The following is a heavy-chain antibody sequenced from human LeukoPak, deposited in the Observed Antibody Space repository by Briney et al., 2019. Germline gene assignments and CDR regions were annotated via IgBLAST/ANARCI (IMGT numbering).Heavy chain of an antibody. Sequence: SETLSLTCTVSDGSIGSSAYYWGWIRQPPGKGLEWIGNIYYSGSTYYNPSLKSRVTISVDTSKNQFSLKLSSVTAADTAVYYCAREGGGATTGNWFDPWGQGTLVTVSS. J-gene: IGHJ5*02. V-gene: IGHV4-39*02. CDR1: DGSIGSSAYY. CDR2: IYYSGST. CDR3: AREGGGATTGNWFDP. D-gene: IGHD1-26*01.